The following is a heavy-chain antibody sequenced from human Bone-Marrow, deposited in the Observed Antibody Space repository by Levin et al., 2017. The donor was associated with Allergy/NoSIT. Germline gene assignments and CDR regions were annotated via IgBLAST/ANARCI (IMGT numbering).Heavy chain of an antibody. CDR3: AKGGSSAWLPFES. CDR1: GYTFVDYY. CDR2: ISPKRGGT. V-gene: IGHV1-2*02. J-gene: IGHJ4*02. D-gene: IGHD6-19*01. Sequence: ASVKVSCKASGYTFVDYYIHWVRQAPGQGLEWLGWISPKRGGTNFAQRFHGRVTLTSDTSINTVYMEMTRLTSDDTAMYFCAKGGSSAWLPFESWGQGTLVTVSS.